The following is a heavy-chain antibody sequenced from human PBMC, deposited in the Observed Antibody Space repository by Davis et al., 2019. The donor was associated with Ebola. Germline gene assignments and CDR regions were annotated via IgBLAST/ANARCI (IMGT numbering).Heavy chain of an antibody. Sequence: SVKVSCKASGYTFTYRYLHWVRQAPGQALEWMGWITPFNGNTNYAQKFQDRVTITRDRSMSTAYMELSSLRSEDTAMYYCARGQTGTTGDAFDIWGQGKMVTVSS. D-gene: IGHD1-1*01. CDR2: ITPFNGNT. CDR3: ARGQTGTTGDAFDI. CDR1: GYTFTYRY. V-gene: IGHV1-45*02. J-gene: IGHJ3*02.